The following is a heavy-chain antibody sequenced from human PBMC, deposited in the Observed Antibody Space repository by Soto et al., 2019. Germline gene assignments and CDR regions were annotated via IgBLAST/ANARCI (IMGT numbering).Heavy chain of an antibody. CDR3: AKRGDPNNYYDILTGYLADC. D-gene: IGHD3-9*01. CDR2: MSCTRGST. J-gene: IGHJ4*02. CDR1: RISYSRPA. V-gene: IGHV3-23*01. Sequence: PCVTIRLSCVPSRISYSRPATRLPHSNTEQWPRRVSAMSCTRGSTYYAASVKGRFTSSRDNCKNTLYLQMNSLRAEDTAGYYCAKRGDPNNYYDILTGYLADCWGQGTLVTVSS.